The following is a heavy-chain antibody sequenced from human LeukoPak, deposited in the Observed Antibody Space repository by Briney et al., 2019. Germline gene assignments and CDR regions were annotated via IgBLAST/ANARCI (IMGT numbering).Heavy chain of an antibody. CDR2: INPNSGGT. CDR3: ARGEWSGYYTGNQGYNWFDP. Sequence: GASVKVSCKASGYTFTDYYMHWVRQAPGQGLEWMGWINPNSGGTNYAQKFQGWVTMTRDTSISTAYMELNRLRSDDTAVYYCARGEWSGYYTGNQGYNWFDPWGQGTLVTVSS. CDR1: GYTFTDYY. J-gene: IGHJ5*02. V-gene: IGHV1-2*04. D-gene: IGHD3-3*01.